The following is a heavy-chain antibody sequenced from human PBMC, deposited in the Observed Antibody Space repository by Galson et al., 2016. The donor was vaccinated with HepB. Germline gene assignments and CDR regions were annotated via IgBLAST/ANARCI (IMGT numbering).Heavy chain of an antibody. Sequence: SVKVSCKASGYTFTNYGISWVRQAPGHGLEWVGWITTYNGNTNYAQKFQYRVTMTTDTSTSTAYTELRSLRSDDTAGYYCERVHFWSGYYLDYWGQGTLVTVSS. V-gene: IGHV1-18*01. D-gene: IGHD3-3*02. CDR3: ERVHFWSGYYLDY. CDR2: ITTYNGNT. J-gene: IGHJ4*02. CDR1: GYTFTNYG.